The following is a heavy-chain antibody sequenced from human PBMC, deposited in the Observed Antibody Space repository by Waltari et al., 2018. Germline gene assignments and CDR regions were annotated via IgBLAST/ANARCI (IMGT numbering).Heavy chain of an antibody. Sequence: EVQLVESGGGVVRPGGSLRLSCAASGFTLEDYGLSGVCQAPGKGLEWVSGINWNGGSTGYADSVKGRFTISRDNAKNSLYLQMNSLRAEDTALYHCARDSSSWYGYFDLWGRGTLVTVSS. D-gene: IGHD6-13*01. CDR1: GFTLEDYG. CDR3: ARDSSSWYGYFDL. J-gene: IGHJ2*01. CDR2: INWNGGST. V-gene: IGHV3-20*01.